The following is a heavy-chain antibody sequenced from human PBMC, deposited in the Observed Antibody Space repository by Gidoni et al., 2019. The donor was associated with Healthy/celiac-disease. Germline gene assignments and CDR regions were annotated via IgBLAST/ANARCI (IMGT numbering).Heavy chain of an antibody. CDR3: AKGGEFWSGVSDY. D-gene: IGHD3-3*01. J-gene: IGHJ4*02. V-gene: IGHV3-23*01. CDR2: ISGSGGST. Sequence: EVQLLESGGGLVQPRGSLRPSCAASGFPFSSYAMSWVRQAPGKGLEWVSAISGSGGSTYYADSVKGRFTISRDNSKNTLYLQMNSLRAEDTAVYYCAKGGEFWSGVSDYWGQGTLVTVSS. CDR1: GFPFSSYA.